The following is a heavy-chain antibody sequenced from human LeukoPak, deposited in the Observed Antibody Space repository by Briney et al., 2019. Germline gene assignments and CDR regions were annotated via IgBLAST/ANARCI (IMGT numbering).Heavy chain of an antibody. V-gene: IGHV1-69*13. D-gene: IGHD2-2*01. CDR1: GGTFSSYA. J-gene: IGHJ4*02. Sequence: SVKVSCKASGGTFSSYAISWVRQAPGQGLEWMGGIIPIFGTANYAQKFQGRVTITADESTSTAYMELSSLRSEDTAVYYCATYCSSTSCYIWGYYFDYWGQGTLVTVSS. CDR3: ATYCSSTSCYIWGYYFDY. CDR2: IIPIFGTA.